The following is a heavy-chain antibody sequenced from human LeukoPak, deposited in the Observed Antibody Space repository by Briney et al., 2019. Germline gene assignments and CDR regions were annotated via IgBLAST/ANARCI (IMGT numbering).Heavy chain of an antibody. CDR3: AREDTAMAIDY. Sequence: SQTLSLTCTVSGGSISSGSYYWSWIRQPAGKGLEWIGRIYTRGSTNYNPSLKSRVTISVDTSKNQFSLKLSSVTAADTAVYYCAREDTAMAIDYWGQGTLVTVSS. D-gene: IGHD5-18*01. J-gene: IGHJ4*02. CDR2: IYTRGST. CDR1: GGSISSGSYY. V-gene: IGHV4-61*02.